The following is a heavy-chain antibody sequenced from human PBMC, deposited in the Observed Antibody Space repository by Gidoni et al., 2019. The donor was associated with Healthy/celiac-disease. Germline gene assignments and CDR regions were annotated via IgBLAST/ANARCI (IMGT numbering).Heavy chain of an antibody. CDR3: ARYDGNGMDV. CDR1: GFTFSSYD. CDR2: FVTACDP. D-gene: IGHD1-1*01. J-gene: IGHJ6*02. V-gene: IGHV3-13*05. Sequence: EVQMVEAGGGLVQPGGSRRLSGAAGGFTFSSYDMHWVRQASGKGLDCVSAFVTACDPYYPGSVKGRFTISRENAKNSLYLQMNSLCAGDTAVYYCARYDGNGMDVWGQGTTVTVSS.